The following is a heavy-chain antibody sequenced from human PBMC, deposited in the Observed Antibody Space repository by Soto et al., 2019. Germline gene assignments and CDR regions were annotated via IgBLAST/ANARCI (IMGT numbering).Heavy chain of an antibody. CDR1: GFTFSDHY. J-gene: IGHJ3*01. V-gene: IGHV3-72*01. Sequence: EVQLVESGGGLVQPGGPLRLSCAASGFTFSDHYMDWVRQAPGKGLEWVARIKNNANSYAIEYAASVKGRFTISRDDSKNSLYLQMNSMRTEDTAIYYGVRAKLGPQPLKAFDAWGQGTMVTVSS. CDR3: VRAKLGPQPLKAFDA. D-gene: IGHD7-27*01. CDR2: IKNNANSYAI.